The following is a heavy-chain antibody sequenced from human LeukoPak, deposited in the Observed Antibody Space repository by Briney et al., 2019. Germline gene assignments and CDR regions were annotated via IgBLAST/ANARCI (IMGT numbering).Heavy chain of an antibody. Sequence: SGGSLRLSCAASGFTVSSYWMHWVRQAPGKGLVWVSRINSDGSGTTYADSVKGRFTISRDNAKNTLYLQMNSLRAEDTAVYYCARTAYDSSAYYDYWGQGILVTVSS. V-gene: IGHV3-74*01. D-gene: IGHD3-22*01. CDR1: GFTVSSYW. CDR2: INSDGSGT. J-gene: IGHJ4*02. CDR3: ARTAYDSSAYYDY.